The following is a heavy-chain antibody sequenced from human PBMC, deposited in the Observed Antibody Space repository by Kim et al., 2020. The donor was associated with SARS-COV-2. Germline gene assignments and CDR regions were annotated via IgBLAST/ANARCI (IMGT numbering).Heavy chain of an antibody. CDR3: ARPTGDYDSSGYQYYYYYGMDV. CDR1: GYTFTSYG. D-gene: IGHD3-22*01. Sequence: ASVKVSCKASGYTFTSYGISWVRQAPGQGLEWMGWISAYNGNTNYAQKLQGRVTMTTDTSTSTAYMELRSLRSDDTAVYYCARPTGDYDSSGYQYYYYYGMDVWGRGTTVTVSS. V-gene: IGHV1-18*01. CDR2: ISAYNGNT. J-gene: IGHJ6*02.